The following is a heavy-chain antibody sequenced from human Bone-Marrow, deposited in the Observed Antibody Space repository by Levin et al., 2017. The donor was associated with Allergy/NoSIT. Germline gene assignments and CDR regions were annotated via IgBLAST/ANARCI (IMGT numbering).Heavy chain of an antibody. CDR1: GFSLSTSGTR. CDR3: ARLSSTHFFDY. D-gene: IGHD6-19*01. J-gene: IGHJ4*02. Sequence: QTLSLTCTFSGFSLSTSGTRVTWIRQPPGKALEWLARIDWDDDKFYSTSLKTRLTISKDTSKNQVVLTMTNMDPVDTATYYCARLSSTHFFDYWGQGTLVTVSS. V-gene: IGHV2-70*04. CDR2: IDWDDDK.